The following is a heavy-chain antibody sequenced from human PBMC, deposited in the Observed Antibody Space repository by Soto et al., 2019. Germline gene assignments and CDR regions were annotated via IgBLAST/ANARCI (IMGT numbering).Heavy chain of an antibody. CDR2: IYHSGST. CDR3: ASSSALRFLEWLTFDY. J-gene: IGHJ4*02. Sequence: QLQLQESGSGLVKPSQTLSLTCAVSGGSISSGGYSWSWIRQPPGKGLEWIGYIYHSGSTYYNPSLKSRVTRSVDRSKNQFSLKLSSVTAADTAVYYCASSSALRFLEWLTFDYWGQGTLVTVSS. D-gene: IGHD3-3*01. V-gene: IGHV4-30-2*01. CDR1: GGSISSGGYS.